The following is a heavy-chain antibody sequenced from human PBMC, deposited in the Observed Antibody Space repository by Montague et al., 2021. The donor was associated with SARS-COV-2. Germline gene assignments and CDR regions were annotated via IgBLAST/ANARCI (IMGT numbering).Heavy chain of an antibody. D-gene: IGHD3-9*01. CDR2: IYYSGST. CDR1: GGSISSSSYY. J-gene: IGHJ4*02. Sequence: SETLSLTCTVSGGSISSSSYYWGWIRQPPRKGLEWIGSIYYSGSTYYNPSLKSRVTISVDTSKNQFSLKLSSVTAADTAVYYCARHGSSGYFDWLGDWGQGTLVTVSS. CDR3: ARHGSSGYFDWLGD. V-gene: IGHV4-39*01.